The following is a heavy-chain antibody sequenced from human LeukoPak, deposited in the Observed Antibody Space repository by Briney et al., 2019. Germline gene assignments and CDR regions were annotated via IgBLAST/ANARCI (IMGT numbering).Heavy chain of an antibody. V-gene: IGHV1-8*01. D-gene: IGHD3-10*01. CDR3: ARGWIDYYGSGSYYGY. J-gene: IGHJ4*02. Sequence: ASVKVSCKASGYTFTSYDINWVRQATGQGLEWMGWMNPNSGNTGYAQKFQGRVTMTRNTSISTAYMELSSLRSEDTAVYYCARGWIDYYGSGSYYGYWGQGTLVTVSS. CDR1: GYTFTSYD. CDR2: MNPNSGNT.